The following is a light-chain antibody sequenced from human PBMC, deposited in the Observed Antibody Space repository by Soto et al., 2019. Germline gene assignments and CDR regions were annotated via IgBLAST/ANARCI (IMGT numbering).Light chain of an antibody. CDR1: QSISSS. CDR3: QQYNSYWT. J-gene: IGKJ1*01. CDR2: DAS. Sequence: EIQMTQSPSTLSASVGDRVTITCRASQSISSSLAWYQQKPGKAPDLLISDASNLERGVPSRFSGSGSGTEFTLTISSLQPDDFATYYCQQYNSYWTFGPGTKVDIK. V-gene: IGKV1-5*01.